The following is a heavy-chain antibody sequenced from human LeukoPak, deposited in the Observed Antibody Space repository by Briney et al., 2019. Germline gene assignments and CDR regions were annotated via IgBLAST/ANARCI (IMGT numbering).Heavy chain of an antibody. CDR2: IRSKANNYAT. CDR3: STTYGSGSPGSY. Sequence: GGSLRLSCAASGFTFSGSSMHWVRQASGKGLERVGRIRSKANNYATGYAASVKGRFTISRDDSKNTAYLQMNSLKTEDTALYYCSTTYGSGSPGSYWGQGTLVTVSS. V-gene: IGHV3-73*01. CDR1: GFTFSGSS. J-gene: IGHJ4*02. D-gene: IGHD3-10*01.